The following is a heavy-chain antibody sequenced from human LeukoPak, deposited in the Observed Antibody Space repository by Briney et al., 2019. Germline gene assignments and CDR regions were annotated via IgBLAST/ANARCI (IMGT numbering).Heavy chain of an antibody. CDR2: IYYSGST. D-gene: IGHD2-2*01. CDR1: GGSISNYY. Sequence: SETLSLTCTVSGGSISNYYWSWIRQPPGKGLEWVGYIYYSGSTNYNPSLKSRVTISVDTSKNQFSLKLSSVTAADTAVYYCARVAHCSSTTCYQGIFDYWAREPWSPSPQ. V-gene: IGHV4-59*01. J-gene: IGHJ4*02. CDR3: ARVAHCSSTTCYQGIFDY.